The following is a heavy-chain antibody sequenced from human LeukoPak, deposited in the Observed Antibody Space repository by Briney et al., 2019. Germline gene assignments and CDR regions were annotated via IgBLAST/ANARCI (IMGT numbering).Heavy chain of an antibody. CDR1: GFSFSSYG. V-gene: IGHV3-33*01. J-gene: IGHJ4*02. D-gene: IGHD5-12*01. Sequence: PGGSLRLSCAASGFSFSSYGMHWVRQAPGKGLEWVAVIWYDGSNNNYADSVKGRFTISRDNSKNTLYLQMNSLRVEDTAVYYCASHGGLWGQGTLVTVSS. CDR3: ASHGGL. CDR2: IWYDGSNN.